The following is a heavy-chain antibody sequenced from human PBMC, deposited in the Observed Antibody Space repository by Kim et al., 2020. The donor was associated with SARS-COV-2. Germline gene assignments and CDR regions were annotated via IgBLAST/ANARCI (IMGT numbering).Heavy chain of an antibody. CDR3: ARSSTMVSFNWFDP. V-gene: IGHV1-18*04. D-gene: IGHD3-10*01. CDR2: ISAYNGNT. CDR1: GYTFTSYG. J-gene: IGHJ5*02. Sequence: ASVKVSCKASGYTFTSYGISWVRQAPGQGLEWMGWISAYNGNTNYAQKLQGRVTMTTDTSTSTAYMELRSLRSDDTAVYYCARSSTMVSFNWFDPWGQGTLVTVSS.